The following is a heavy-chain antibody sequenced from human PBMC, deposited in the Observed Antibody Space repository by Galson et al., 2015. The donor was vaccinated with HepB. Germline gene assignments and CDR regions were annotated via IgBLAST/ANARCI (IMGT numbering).Heavy chain of an antibody. CDR2: ISWNSGSI. D-gene: IGHD3-22*01. Sequence: SLRLSCAASGFTFSSYGMHWVRQAPGKGLEWVSGISWNSGSIGYADSVKGRFTISRDNAKNSLYLQMNSLRAEDTALYYCAKDMRRGYSSAANWFDPWGQGTLVTVSS. J-gene: IGHJ5*02. V-gene: IGHV3-9*01. CDR1: GFTFSSYG. CDR3: AKDMRRGYSSAANWFDP.